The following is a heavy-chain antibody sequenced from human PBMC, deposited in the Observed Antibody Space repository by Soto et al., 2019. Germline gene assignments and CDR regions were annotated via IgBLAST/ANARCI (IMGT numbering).Heavy chain of an antibody. D-gene: IGHD3-3*01. CDR1: GGTFSSYA. CDR3: ARDARGATIFGVVSADAFDI. CDR2: IIPIFGTA. J-gene: IGHJ3*02. Sequence: GASVKVSCNASGGTFSSYAISWVRQAPGQGLEWMGCIIPIFGTANYAQKFQGRVTITADESTSTAYMELSSLRSEDTAVYYCARDARGATIFGVVSADAFDIWGHGTMVTVSS. V-gene: IGHV1-69*13.